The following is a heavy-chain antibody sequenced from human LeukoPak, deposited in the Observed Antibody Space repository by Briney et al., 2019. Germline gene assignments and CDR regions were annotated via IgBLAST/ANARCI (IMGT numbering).Heavy chain of an antibody. J-gene: IGHJ6*02. CDR1: GGSISSSSYY. V-gene: IGHV4-39*07. CDR2: IYYSGST. D-gene: IGHD6-13*01. CDR3: ARDSSSWYGVLYYYYGMDV. Sequence: SETLSLTCTVSGGSISSSSYYWGWIRQPPGKGLEWIGSIYYSGSTYYNPSLKSRVTISVDTSKNQFSLKLSSVTAADTAVYYCARDSSSWYGVLYYYYGMDVWGQGTTVTVSS.